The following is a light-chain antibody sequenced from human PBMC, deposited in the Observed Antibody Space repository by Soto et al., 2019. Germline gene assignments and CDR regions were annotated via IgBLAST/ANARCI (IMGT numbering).Light chain of an antibody. V-gene: IGKV3-20*01. CDR1: QSVSNNY. CDR2: GAS. J-gene: IGKJ5*01. CDR3: QQYGISPIT. Sequence: EIVLTQSAGTLSLYPGEGATLSCRASQSVSNNYLAWYQQKPGQAPRLLIYGASSRATGIPDRFSGSGSGTDFTLTISRLEPEDFAVYYCQQYGISPITFGQGTRLEIK.